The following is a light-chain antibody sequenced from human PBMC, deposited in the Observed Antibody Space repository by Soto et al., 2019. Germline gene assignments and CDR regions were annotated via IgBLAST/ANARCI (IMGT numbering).Light chain of an antibody. CDR2: AAS. Sequence: DIQMTQSPSSLSASVGDRVTITCRASQSISSYLNWYQQKPGKAPKLLIYAASSLHSGVPSRFSGSGSGTDFTLIISSLQPEDCATYYCQQSYSTLGTCGQGTKLEIK. CDR3: QQSYSTLGT. V-gene: IGKV1-39*01. J-gene: IGKJ2*01. CDR1: QSISSY.